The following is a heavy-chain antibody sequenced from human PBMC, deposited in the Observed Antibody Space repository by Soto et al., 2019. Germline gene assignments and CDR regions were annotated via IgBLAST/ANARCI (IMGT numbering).Heavy chain of an antibody. V-gene: IGHV4-39*01. CDR1: GCSISSSSYY. Sequence: PSDTLSLTCTVSGCSISSSSYYWGWIRQPPGKGLEWIGSIYYSGSTYYNPSLKSRVTISVDTSKNQFSLKLSSVTAADTAVYYCARRLYYDSSGFEGGGMDVWGQGTTVTVS. J-gene: IGHJ6*02. CDR2: IYYSGST. D-gene: IGHD3-22*01. CDR3: ARRLYYDSSGFEGGGMDV.